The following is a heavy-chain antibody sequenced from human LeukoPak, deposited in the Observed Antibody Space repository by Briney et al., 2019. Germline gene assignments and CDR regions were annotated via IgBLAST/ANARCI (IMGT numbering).Heavy chain of an antibody. CDR1: GGTFSSYA. CDR3: ARIPTIFGVVTYFDY. D-gene: IGHD3-3*01. Sequence: SVKVSCKASGGTFSSYAISWVRQSPGQGLEWMGGIIPIFGTANYAQKFQGRVTITTDESTSTAYMELSSLRSEDTAVYYCARIPTIFGVVTYFDYWGQGTMVTVSS. J-gene: IGHJ4*03. V-gene: IGHV1-69*05. CDR2: IIPIFGTA.